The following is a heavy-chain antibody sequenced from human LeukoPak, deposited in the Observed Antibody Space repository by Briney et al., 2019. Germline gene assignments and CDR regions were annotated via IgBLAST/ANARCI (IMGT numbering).Heavy chain of an antibody. CDR3: ARRLVRGVIIRDFDQ. D-gene: IGHD3-10*01. CDR2: ISSSSSTI. J-gene: IGHJ4*02. CDR1: GFTFSSYS. Sequence: GGSLRLSCAASGFTFSSYSMNWVRQAPGKGLEWVSYISSSSSTIYYADSVKGRFTISRDNAKNSLYLQMNSLRAEDTAVYYCARRLVRGVIIRDFDQWGQGTLVTVSS. V-gene: IGHV3-48*04.